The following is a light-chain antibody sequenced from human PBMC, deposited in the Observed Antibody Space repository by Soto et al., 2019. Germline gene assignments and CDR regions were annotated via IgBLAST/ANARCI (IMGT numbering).Light chain of an antibody. Sequence: EIVLTQFPATLSLSPGERATLSCRASQSISTYLAWYQQKPGQTPRLLIYGASNRATGIPARFSGSGSGTDFSLIISSLEPEDFAVYYCQQHTNWPLTFGGGTRVGIK. CDR3: QQHTNWPLT. V-gene: IGKV3-11*01. CDR2: GAS. J-gene: IGKJ4*01. CDR1: QSISTY.